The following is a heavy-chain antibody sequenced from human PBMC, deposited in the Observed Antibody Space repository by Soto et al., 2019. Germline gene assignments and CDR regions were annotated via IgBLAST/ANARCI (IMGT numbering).Heavy chain of an antibody. V-gene: IGHV3-23*01. Sequence: EVQLLESGGGLVQPGGSLRLSCAASGITFSSYAMSWVRQAPGKGLEWVSGISDSGGSTYYADSVKGQFTISRDNAKPTQYLQMKILRAEDADVYYCAKAGYGDYGFDDWGQGTLVTVSS. D-gene: IGHD4-17*01. CDR2: ISDSGGST. J-gene: IGHJ4*02. CDR3: AKAGYGDYGFDD. CDR1: GITFSSYA.